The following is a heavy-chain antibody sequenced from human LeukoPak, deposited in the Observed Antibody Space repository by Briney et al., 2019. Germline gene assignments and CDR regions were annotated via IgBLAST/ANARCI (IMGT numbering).Heavy chain of an antibody. CDR2: VYYSGST. J-gene: IGHJ4*02. CDR3: ARVRYGSGSYYFDN. CDR1: GGSVSNASYY. Sequence: ASETLSLTCTVSGGSVSNASYYWSWIRQPPGKGLDWIGYVYYSGSTNYSPSLKSRVTLSVDTSKNQFSLKLTSVTAADTAAYYCARVRYGSGSYYFDNWGQGTLVTVSS. D-gene: IGHD3-10*01. V-gene: IGHV4-61*01.